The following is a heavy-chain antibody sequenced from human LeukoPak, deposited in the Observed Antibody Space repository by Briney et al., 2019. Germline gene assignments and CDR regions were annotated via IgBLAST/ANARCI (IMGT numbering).Heavy chain of an antibody. CDR3: AKGGSNPGRHNSAWGSMDV. Sequence: ASLKVSCKVSGKTLRELSMHSVRQAPGKGVEWMGGFDPENGETIYVQMFQGRVTLTEDRSTDTTYMEMSSLRSEDTAVYYCAKGGSNPGRHNSAWGSMDVWGQGTTVTVSS. V-gene: IGHV1-24*01. CDR1: GKTLRELS. D-gene: IGHD3-16*01. J-gene: IGHJ6*02. CDR2: FDPENGET.